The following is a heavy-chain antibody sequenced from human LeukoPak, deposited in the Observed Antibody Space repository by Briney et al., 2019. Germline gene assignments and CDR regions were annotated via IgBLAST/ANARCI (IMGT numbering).Heavy chain of an antibody. V-gene: IGHV3-30*01. Sequence: PGRSLRLSCAVSGSNFRTFALHWVRQAPGKGLEWVAVISYDGSNKYYADSVKGRFTISRDNSKNKLYLQMNSLRAEDTAVYYCASGVVFPHYWGQGTLVTVSS. J-gene: IGHJ4*02. D-gene: IGHD3-10*01. CDR1: GSNFRTFA. CDR2: ISYDGSNK. CDR3: ASGVVFPHY.